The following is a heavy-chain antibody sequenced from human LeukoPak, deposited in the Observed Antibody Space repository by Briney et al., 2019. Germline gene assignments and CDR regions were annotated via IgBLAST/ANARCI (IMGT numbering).Heavy chain of an antibody. CDR3: ARDPGPYSGSNN. D-gene: IGHD5-12*01. CDR1: GFTFISYS. CDR2: ISSSSSYI. V-gene: IGHV3-21*01. J-gene: IGHJ4*02. Sequence: GSLRLSCAASGFTFISYSMNWVRQAPGKGLEWVSSISSSSSYIYYADSVKGRFTISRDNAKNSLYLQMNSLRAEDTAVYYCARDPGPYSGSNNWGQGTLVTVSS.